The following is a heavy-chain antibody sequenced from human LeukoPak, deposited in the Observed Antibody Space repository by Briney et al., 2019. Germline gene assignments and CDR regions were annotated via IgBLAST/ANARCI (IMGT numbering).Heavy chain of an antibody. Sequence: GGSLRLSCAASGLTFSSYAMSWVRQAPGKGLEWVSAISGSGGSTYYADSVKGRFTISRDNSKNTLYLQMNSLRAEDTAVYYCARDLYGSGSYLGMDVWGQGTTVTVSS. CDR1: GLTFSSYA. CDR2: ISGSGGST. D-gene: IGHD3-10*01. CDR3: ARDLYGSGSYLGMDV. J-gene: IGHJ6*02. V-gene: IGHV3-23*01.